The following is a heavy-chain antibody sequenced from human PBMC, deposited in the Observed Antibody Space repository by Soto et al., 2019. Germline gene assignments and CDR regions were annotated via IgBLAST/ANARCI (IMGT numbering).Heavy chain of an antibody. Sequence: SETLSLTCTVSGGSISIYYWSWIRHPPGKGLEWIGYIYYSGSTNYNPSLKSRVTISVDTSKNQFSLKLSSVTAADTAVYYCARVAEYSSFLVDYWGQGTLVTVSS. CDR2: IYYSGST. CDR1: GGSISIYY. D-gene: IGHD6-6*01. V-gene: IGHV4-59*01. J-gene: IGHJ4*02. CDR3: ARVAEYSSFLVDY.